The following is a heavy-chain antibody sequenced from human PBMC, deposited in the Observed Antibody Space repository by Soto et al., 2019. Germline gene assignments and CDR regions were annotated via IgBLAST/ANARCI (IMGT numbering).Heavy chain of an antibody. J-gene: IGHJ4*02. Sequence: ASVKGSCKASGYTFTIYGIGWFRQAPGQWLECIGRISAYNGNTNYAQKLQGRVTMTTDTSTSTAYMELRSLRSDATAVYYCERDRDFCSGYLSENYFDYWGQGTLVTAPQ. CDR3: ERDRDFCSGYLSENYFDY. V-gene: IGHV1-18*04. D-gene: IGHD3-3*01. CDR1: GYTFTIYG. CDR2: ISAYNGNT.